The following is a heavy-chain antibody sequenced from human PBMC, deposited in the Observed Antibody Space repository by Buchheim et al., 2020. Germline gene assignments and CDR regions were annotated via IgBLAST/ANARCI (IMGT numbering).Heavy chain of an antibody. D-gene: IGHD2-8*01. CDR3: ARGGGLYRNDY. Sequence: QVQLVESGGGLVRPGGSLRLSCAASGFTFSDSYMSWIRQAPGKGLEWVSYIRSSSSYTNYADSVKGRFTIPRDKTKTRLYPKMNSLRAEDTAVYYCARGGGLYRNDYWGQGTL. V-gene: IGHV3-11*06. CDR1: GFTFSDSY. J-gene: IGHJ4*02. CDR2: IRSSSSYT.